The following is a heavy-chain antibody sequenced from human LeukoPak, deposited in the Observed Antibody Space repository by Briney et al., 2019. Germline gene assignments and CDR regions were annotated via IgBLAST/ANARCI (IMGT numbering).Heavy chain of an antibody. D-gene: IGHD3-22*01. CDR1: GGSISTSTDY. Sequence: SETLSLTCTVSGGSISTSTDYWGWIRQPPGKGLEWIGSIYNTGTTYYNTSLKSRVTMSVDTSKNKFSLVLIFVTAADTAVYYCARGGENYYDSGRFDYWGQGTLVTVSS. V-gene: IGHV4-39*07. J-gene: IGHJ4*02. CDR2: IYNTGTT. CDR3: ARGGENYYDSGRFDY.